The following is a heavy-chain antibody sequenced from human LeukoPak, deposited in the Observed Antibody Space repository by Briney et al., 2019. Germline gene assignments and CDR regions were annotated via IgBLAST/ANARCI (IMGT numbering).Heavy chain of an antibody. Sequence: VASVKVSCKASGYTFTSYAMNWVRQAPGQGLEWMGWINTNTGNPTYAQGFTGRFVFSLDTSVSTAYLQISSLKAEDTAVYYCARDETCSGGSCYSGWFDPWGQGTLVTVSS. CDR2: INTNTGNP. J-gene: IGHJ5*02. CDR1: GYTFTSYA. V-gene: IGHV7-4-1*02. CDR3: ARDETCSGGSCYSGWFDP. D-gene: IGHD2-15*01.